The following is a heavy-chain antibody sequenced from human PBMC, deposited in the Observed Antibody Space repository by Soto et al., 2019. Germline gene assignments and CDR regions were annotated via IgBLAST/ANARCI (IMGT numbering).Heavy chain of an antibody. V-gene: IGHV4-4*07. CDR1: GGPISSYY. Sequence: PSETLSLTCTVSGGPISSYYWSWIRQPAGKGLEWIGRIYTSGSTNYNPSLKSRVTMSVDTSKNQFSLKLSSVTAADTAVYYCAREFAKYDFWSGYYYFDYWGQGTLVTVSS. CDR3: AREFAKYDFWSGYYYFDY. J-gene: IGHJ4*02. CDR2: IYTSGST. D-gene: IGHD3-3*01.